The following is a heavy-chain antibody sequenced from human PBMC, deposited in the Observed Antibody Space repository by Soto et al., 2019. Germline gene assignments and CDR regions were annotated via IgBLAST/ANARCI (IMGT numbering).Heavy chain of an antibody. J-gene: IGHJ4*02. CDR1: EGTFNSYA. CDR3: ASGASRWYPYFFDS. Sequence: QAQVVQSGAEVRKPGSSVKLSCKASEGTFNSYAIAWVRQAPGQGLEWMGGIIPYYNTLNYAQKFQDRVTITADDSTNTVSMGLSSLRSDDTAVYFCASGASRWYPYFFDSWAQGTLVTVSS. V-gene: IGHV1-69*01. D-gene: IGHD6-13*01. CDR2: IIPYYNTL.